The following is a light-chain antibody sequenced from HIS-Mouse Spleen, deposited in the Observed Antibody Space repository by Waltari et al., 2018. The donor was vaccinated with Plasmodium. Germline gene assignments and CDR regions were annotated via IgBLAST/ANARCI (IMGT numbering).Light chain of an antibody. CDR1: QSISNY. Sequence: DIQMTQSPSSLSASVGDRVTSTCRASQSISNYLNWYQQKPGKAPKCLIYAASTLQSGVPSRFRGSGSGTDFTLTISSLQPEDFATYYCQQSYSTWTFGQGTKVEIK. CDR2: AAS. J-gene: IGKJ1*01. CDR3: QQSYSTWT. V-gene: IGKV1-39*01.